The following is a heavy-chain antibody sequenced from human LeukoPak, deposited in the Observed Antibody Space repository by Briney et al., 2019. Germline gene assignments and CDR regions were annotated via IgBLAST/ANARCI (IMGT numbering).Heavy chain of an antibody. CDR2: VSGHGGGT. V-gene: IGHV3-23*01. D-gene: IGHD1-26*01. Sequence: GGSLGLSCAASGFAFSSYDMSWVRQAPGKGLEWVSAVSGHGGGTYYADSVKGRFTISRDNPKNTLYLQMNSLRVEDTAVYYCAKEDSRGYYFDYWGQGALVTVSS. CDR1: GFAFSSYD. J-gene: IGHJ4*02. CDR3: AKEDSRGYYFDY.